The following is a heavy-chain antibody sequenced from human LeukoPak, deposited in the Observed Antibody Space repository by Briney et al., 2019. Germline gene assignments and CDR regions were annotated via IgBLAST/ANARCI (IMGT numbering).Heavy chain of an antibody. CDR3: ARGSGGYLYYYYYMDV. V-gene: IGHV4-34*01. D-gene: IGHD3-10*01. J-gene: IGHJ6*03. CDR2: INHSGST. Sequence: SSETLSLTCAVYGGSFSGYYWSWIRQPPGKGLEWIGEINHSGSTNYNPSLKSRVTISVDTSKNQFSLKLSSVTAADTAVYYCARGSGGYLYYYYYMDVWGKGTTVTVSS. CDR1: GGSFSGYY.